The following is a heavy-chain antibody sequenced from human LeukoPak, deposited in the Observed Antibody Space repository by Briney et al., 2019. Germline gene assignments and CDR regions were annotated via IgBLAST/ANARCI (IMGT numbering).Heavy chain of an antibody. D-gene: IGHD3-3*01. CDR1: GGSISSYY. V-gene: IGHV4-59*01. J-gene: IGHJ5*02. CDR2: IYYSGST. CDR3: ARSDYDFWSGYSQGWFDP. Sequence: SETLSLTCTVSGGSISSYYWSWIRQPPGKGLEWIGYIYYSGSTNYNPSLKSRVTISVDTSKNQFSLKLSSVTAADTAVYYCARSDYDFWSGYSQGWFDPWGQGTLVTVSP.